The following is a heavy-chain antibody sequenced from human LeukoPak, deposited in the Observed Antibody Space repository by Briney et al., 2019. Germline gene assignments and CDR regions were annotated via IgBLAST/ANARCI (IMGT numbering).Heavy chain of an antibody. Sequence: GRSLRLSCAASGFTFSSYAMSWVRQAPGKGLEWVSAISGSGGSTYYADSVKGRFTISRDNSKNTLYLQMNSLRAEDTAVYYCAKRRYNWNCFDYWGQGTLVTVSS. CDR1: GFTFSSYA. V-gene: IGHV3-23*01. CDR2: ISGSGGST. CDR3: AKRRYNWNCFDY. J-gene: IGHJ4*02. D-gene: IGHD1-7*01.